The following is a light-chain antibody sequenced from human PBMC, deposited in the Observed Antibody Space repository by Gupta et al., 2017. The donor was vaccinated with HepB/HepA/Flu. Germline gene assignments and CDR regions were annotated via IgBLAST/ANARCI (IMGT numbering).Light chain of an antibody. Sequence: QSVLTQRPSVSGAPGQRVTISCGGSSSNFGADYDFHWYQQIPGTAPKLLIYRNHNRPSGVPDRFSGSKSGTSASLAITGLQAEDEADYYCQSYDTSLSGVVFGGGTKLTVL. J-gene: IGLJ2*01. CDR2: RNH. V-gene: IGLV1-40*01. CDR3: QSYDTSLSGVV. CDR1: SSNFGADYD.